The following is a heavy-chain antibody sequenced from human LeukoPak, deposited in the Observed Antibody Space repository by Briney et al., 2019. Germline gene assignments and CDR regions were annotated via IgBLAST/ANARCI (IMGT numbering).Heavy chain of an antibody. Sequence: GASVKVSCKASGGTFSSYAISWVRQDPGQGLEWMGGIIPIFGTANYAQKFQGRVTMTRDTSTSTVYMELSSLRSEDTAVYYCARGGSYSGYGIIDYWGQGTLVTVSS. D-gene: IGHD5-12*01. V-gene: IGHV1-69*05. J-gene: IGHJ4*02. CDR2: IIPIFGTA. CDR3: ARGGSYSGYGIIDY. CDR1: GGTFSSYA.